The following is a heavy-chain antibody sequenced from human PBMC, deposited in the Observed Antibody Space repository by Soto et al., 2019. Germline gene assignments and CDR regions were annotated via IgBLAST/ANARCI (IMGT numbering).Heavy chain of an antibody. CDR2: IWYDGSNK. CDR1: GFTFSSFA. V-gene: IGHV3-33*01. J-gene: IGHJ4*02. D-gene: IGHD1-26*01. CDR3: ASGRKWELPSFTAIGY. Sequence: HPGGSLRLSCAASGFTFSSFAMHWVRQAPRKGLEWVAVIWYDGSNKYYADSVKGRFTISRDNSKNTLYLQMNSLRAEDTAVYYCASGRKWELPSFTAIGYWGQGTLVTVSS.